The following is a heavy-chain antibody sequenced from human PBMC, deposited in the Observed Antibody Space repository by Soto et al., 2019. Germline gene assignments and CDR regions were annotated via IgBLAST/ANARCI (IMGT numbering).Heavy chain of an antibody. J-gene: IGHJ5*02. CDR3: ARVSVPDARYGLDWFDP. CDR1: GYTFTSYA. CDR2: INAGNGNT. D-gene: IGHD1-20*01. Sequence: ASVKVSCKASGYTFTSYAMHWVRQAPGQRLEWMGWINAGNGNTKYSQKFQGRATITRDTSASTAYMELSSLRSEDTAVYYCARVSVPDARYGLDWFDPWGQGTPVTVSS. V-gene: IGHV1-3*01.